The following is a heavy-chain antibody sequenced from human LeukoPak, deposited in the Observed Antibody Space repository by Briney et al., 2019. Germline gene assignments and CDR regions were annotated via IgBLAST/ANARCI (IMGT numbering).Heavy chain of an antibody. CDR3: AKAHRSGMYYFDY. J-gene: IGHJ4*02. V-gene: IGHV3-30*18. CDR1: GFTFSTYV. Sequence: GGSLRLSCAASGFTFSTYVMHWVRQAPGKGLEWVAVISYGGGNKYYADSAKGRFSISRDDSKNTLYLQMNSLRDEDTAVYYCAKAHRSGMYYFDYWGQGTLVTVSS. D-gene: IGHD3-3*01. CDR2: ISYGGGNK.